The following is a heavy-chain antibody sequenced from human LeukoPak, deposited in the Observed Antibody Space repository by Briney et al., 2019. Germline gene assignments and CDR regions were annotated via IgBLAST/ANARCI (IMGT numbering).Heavy chain of an antibody. CDR3: AKARGYFDTPAHRYFDY. J-gene: IGHJ4*02. CDR2: IGGGGSST. D-gene: IGHD3-9*01. CDR1: GFTFNTYA. V-gene: IGHV3-23*01. Sequence: GGSLRLSCAASGFTFNTYAMSWVRQAPGKGLEWVSGIGGGGSSTYYADSVKGRFTISRDNSRKMLYLQMNSLRDEDTAVYYYAKARGYFDTPAHRYFDYWGQGTLVTVSS.